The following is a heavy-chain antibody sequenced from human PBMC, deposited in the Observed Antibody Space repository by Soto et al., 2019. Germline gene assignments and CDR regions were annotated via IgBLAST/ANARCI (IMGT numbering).Heavy chain of an antibody. V-gene: IGHV4-39*01. D-gene: IGHD3-10*01. CDR2: IYYSGST. CDR3: ARARGYYDY. J-gene: IGHJ4*02. Sequence: LSLTCTVSGGSISSSSYYWGWIRQPPGKGLEWIGSIYYSGSTYYNPSLKSRVTISVDTSKNQFSLKLSSVTAADTAVYYCARARGYYDYWGQGTLVTVSS. CDR1: GGSISSSSYY.